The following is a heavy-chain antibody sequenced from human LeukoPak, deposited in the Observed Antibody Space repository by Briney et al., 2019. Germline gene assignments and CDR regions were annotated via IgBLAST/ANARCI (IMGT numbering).Heavy chain of an antibody. Sequence: ASETLSLTCTVSGGSISSGGYYWSWIRQHPGKGLEWIGYIYYSGSTYYNPSLRSRVTISVDTSKNQFSLKLSSVTAADTAVYYCARGIGVYYYDSSGYYPSGYFQHWGQGTLVTVSS. V-gene: IGHV4-31*03. CDR3: ARGIGVYYYDSSGYYPSGYFQH. CDR1: GGSISSGGYY. D-gene: IGHD3-22*01. J-gene: IGHJ1*01. CDR2: IYYSGST.